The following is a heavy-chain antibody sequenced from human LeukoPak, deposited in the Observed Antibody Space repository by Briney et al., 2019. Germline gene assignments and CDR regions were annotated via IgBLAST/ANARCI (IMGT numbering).Heavy chain of an antibody. CDR1: GFTFSSYA. Sequence: GGSLRLSCAASGFTFSSYAMSWVRQAPGKGLEWVSAISGSGGSTYYADSVKGRFTISRDNSKNTLYLQMNSLRAEDTAVYYCARDFASGSYYSDYWGQGTLVTVSS. V-gene: IGHV3-23*01. CDR2: ISGSGGST. CDR3: ARDFASGSYYSDY. D-gene: IGHD1-26*01. J-gene: IGHJ4*02.